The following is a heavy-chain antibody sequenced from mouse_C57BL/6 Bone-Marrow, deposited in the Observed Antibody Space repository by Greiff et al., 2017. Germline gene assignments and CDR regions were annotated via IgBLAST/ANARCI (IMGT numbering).Heavy chain of an antibody. CDR1: GYTFTSYW. V-gene: IGHV1-55*01. CDR2: IYPGSGST. CDR3: ARPYYSNYWYFDV. Sequence: VQLQQSGAELVKPGASVQMSCKASGYTFTSYWITWVTQRPGQGLELIGDIYPGSGSTNYNEKFKSKATLTVDTSSSTAYMQRSSLTSEDSAVYYGARPYYSNYWYFDVWGTGTTVTVSS. D-gene: IGHD2-5*01. J-gene: IGHJ1*03.